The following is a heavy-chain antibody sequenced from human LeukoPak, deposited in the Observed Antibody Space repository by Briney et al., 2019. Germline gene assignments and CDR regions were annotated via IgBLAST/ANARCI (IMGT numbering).Heavy chain of an antibody. D-gene: IGHD4-17*01. CDR3: ARDPNGDYIGAFDM. CDR1: GFTFRSYA. CDR2: ISGSGT. Sequence: QPGGSLRLSCATSGFTFRSYAMIWVRQAPERGLQWVSGISGSGTYYADFAKGRFTISRDNSKNTLYLQMNSLRAEDTATYYCARDPNGDYIGAFDMWGQGTMVTVSS. J-gene: IGHJ3*02. V-gene: IGHV3-23*01.